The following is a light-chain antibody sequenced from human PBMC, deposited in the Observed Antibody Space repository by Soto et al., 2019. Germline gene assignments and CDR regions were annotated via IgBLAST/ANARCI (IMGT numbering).Light chain of an antibody. V-gene: IGKV3-15*01. CDR3: QQYGSSPRT. CDR1: QSVSNN. J-gene: IGKJ2*01. Sequence: EIVMTQSPATLSVSPGDRATLSCRASQSVSNNLAWYQQKPGQAPRLLIYGASTRATGIPARFSGSGSGTEFTLTISSLQSEDFAVYYCQQYGSSPRTFGQGTKLEIK. CDR2: GAS.